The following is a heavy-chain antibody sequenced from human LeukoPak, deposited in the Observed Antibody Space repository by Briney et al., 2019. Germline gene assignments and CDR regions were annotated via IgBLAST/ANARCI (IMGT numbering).Heavy chain of an antibody. CDR3: ARDKLHQNYFDY. Sequence: GGSLRLSCAASGFTFSSYGMHWVRQAPGKGLEWVAVIWYDGSDKYYADSVKGRFTISRDNSKNTLYLQMNSLRAEDTAVYYCARDKLHQNYFDYWGQGTLVTVSS. CDR2: IWYDGSDK. D-gene: IGHD5-24*01. J-gene: IGHJ4*02. CDR1: GFTFSSYG. V-gene: IGHV3-33*01.